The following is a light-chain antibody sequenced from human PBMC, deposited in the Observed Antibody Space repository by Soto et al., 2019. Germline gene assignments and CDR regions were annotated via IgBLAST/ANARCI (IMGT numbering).Light chain of an antibody. V-gene: IGLV3-21*04. J-gene: IGLJ1*01. Sequence: SYELTQPPSVSVAPGKTATITCEGTNIGSKSVHWYQQRPGQAPVLVIHYDSDRPSGIPERFSGSNSGVTATLTIRRVEAGDEADYFCQVWHSSSDCVFRTGTKLTVL. CDR3: QVWHSSSDCV. CDR1: NIGSKS. CDR2: YDS.